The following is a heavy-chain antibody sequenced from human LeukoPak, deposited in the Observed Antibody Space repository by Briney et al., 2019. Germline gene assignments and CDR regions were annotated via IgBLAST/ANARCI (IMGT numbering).Heavy chain of an antibody. CDR2: IYHSGST. J-gene: IGHJ6*03. D-gene: IGHD6-6*01. CDR1: GGSISSSNW. CDR3: ARRAARYYYYYTDV. V-gene: IGHV4-4*02. Sequence: LSLTCAVSGGSISSSNWWSWVRQPPGKGLEWIGEIYHSGSTNYNPSLKSRVTISVDTSKNQFSLKLSSVTAADTAVYYCARRAARYYYYYTDVWSKGTTVTVSS.